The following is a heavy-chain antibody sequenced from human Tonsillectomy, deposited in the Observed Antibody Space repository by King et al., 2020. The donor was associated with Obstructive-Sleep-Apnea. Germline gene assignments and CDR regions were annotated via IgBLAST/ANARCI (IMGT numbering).Heavy chain of an antibody. J-gene: IGHJ6*02. CDR3: AKDRESHSSSSYYYYAMDV. D-gene: IGHD6-6*01. CDR1: GVTFSDFG. Sequence: VQLVESGGGVVQPGRSLRLSCAASGVTFSDFGMHWVRQAPGKGLEWVAVISYDGSNKYYADSVKGRFTISRDNSKNTLYLQMSSLRPEDTAVYYLAKDRESHSSSSYYYYAMDVWGQGTTVTVSS. V-gene: IGHV3-30*18. CDR2: ISYDGSNK.